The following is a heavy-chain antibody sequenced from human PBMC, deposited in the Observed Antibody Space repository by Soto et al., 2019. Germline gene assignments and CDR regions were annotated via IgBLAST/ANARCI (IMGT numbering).Heavy chain of an antibody. CDR1: GFTFSSYA. CDR3: ARDHPGDGLGGVVTWVKMHGPLDY. Sequence: GGSLRLSCAASGFTFSSYAMGWVRQGPGKGLEWVAVVSIGGSTHYADSVRGRFTISRDNAWNSLYLQMNNLRAEDTAVYYCARDHPGDGLGGVVTWVKMHGPLDYWGQGALVTVSS. D-gene: IGHD3-16*01. CDR2: VSIGGST. J-gene: IGHJ4*02. V-gene: IGHV3-21*06.